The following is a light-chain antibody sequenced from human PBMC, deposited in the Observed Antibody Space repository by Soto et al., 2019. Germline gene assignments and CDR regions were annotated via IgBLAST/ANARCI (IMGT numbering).Light chain of an antibody. V-gene: IGLV3-9*01. Sequence: SYELTQPLSVSVALGQTATITCGGNNIGRKNVHWYQERSGQAPVLLIYTDNNRPSGIPERFSGSNSGNTATLTISRAQVEDEADYYCQVWDTSLGLVFGTGTKLTVL. J-gene: IGLJ1*01. CDR2: TDN. CDR1: NIGRKN. CDR3: QVWDTSLGLV.